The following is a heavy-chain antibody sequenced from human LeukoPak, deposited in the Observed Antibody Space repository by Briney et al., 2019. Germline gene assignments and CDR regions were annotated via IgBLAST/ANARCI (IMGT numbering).Heavy chain of an antibody. J-gene: IGHJ4*02. CDR3: ARGGKWLYYFDY. CDR1: GVSINTNHW. CDR2: IYHNGNT. D-gene: IGHD6-19*01. V-gene: IGHV4-4*02. Sequence: KASETLSLTCVVSGVSINTNHWWSWVRQPPGKGLEWIGEIYHNGNTAYNPSLKSRVTISVDTSKNQFSLKLTSVTAADTAVYYCARGGKWLYYFDYWGQGTLVTVSS.